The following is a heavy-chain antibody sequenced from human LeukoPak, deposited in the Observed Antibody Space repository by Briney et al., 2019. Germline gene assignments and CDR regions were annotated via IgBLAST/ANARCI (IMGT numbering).Heavy chain of an antibody. V-gene: IGHV3-23*01. J-gene: IGHJ4*02. CDR3: VRDRNYYEALQRSY. D-gene: IGHD3-3*01. CDR1: GFTFSTFA. Sequence: GGSLRLSCAASGFTFSTFAMSWVRQDPGRGLEWVSSITGAGDTSYYPESVKGRFIISRDNSKNTLYLQMNSLRVEDTALYFCVRDRNYYEALQRSYWGQGTLVTVSS. CDR2: ITGAGDTS.